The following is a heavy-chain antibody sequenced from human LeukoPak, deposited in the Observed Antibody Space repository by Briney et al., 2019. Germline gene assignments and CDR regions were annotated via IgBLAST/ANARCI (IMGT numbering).Heavy chain of an antibody. D-gene: IGHD6-19*01. Sequence: SQTLSLTCTVSGGSISSGSYYWSWIRQPAGKGLDWIGRIYTSGSTNYNPSLKSRVTISVDTSKNQFALKLSSVTAADTAVYYWAGGTAVAGTNWFDPWGQGTLVTVSS. CDR3: AGGTAVAGTNWFDP. J-gene: IGHJ5*02. CDR2: IYTSGST. V-gene: IGHV4-61*02. CDR1: GGSISSGSYY.